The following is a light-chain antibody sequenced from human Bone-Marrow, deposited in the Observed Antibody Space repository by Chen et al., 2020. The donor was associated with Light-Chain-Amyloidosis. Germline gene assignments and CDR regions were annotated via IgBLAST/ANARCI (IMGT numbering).Light chain of an antibody. CDR1: DLPTKY. CDR3: QSADSSGTYEVI. CDR2: RDT. J-gene: IGLJ2*01. Sequence: SYELTQPPSVSVFPGQTARITCSGDDLPTKYAHWYQQKPGQAPVLVIHRDTKRPSGISERFSGSRSGTKATLTISGVQAEAEADYHCQSADSSGTYEVIFGGGTKLTVL. V-gene: IGLV3-25*03.